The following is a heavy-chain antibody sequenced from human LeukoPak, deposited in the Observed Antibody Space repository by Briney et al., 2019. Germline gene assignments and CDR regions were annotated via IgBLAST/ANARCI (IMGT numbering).Heavy chain of an antibody. J-gene: IGHJ6*02. V-gene: IGHV3-21*01. D-gene: IGHD5-24*01. CDR2: ISSSSSYI. CDR1: GFTFSSYS. Sequence: GGSLRLSCAASGFTFSSYSMNWVRQAPGKGLEWVSSISSSSSYIYYADSVKGRFTISRDNAKNSLYLQMNSLRAEDTAVYYCARDRPKMATVKAYYYYGMDVWGQGTTVTVSS. CDR3: ARDRPKMATVKAYYYYGMDV.